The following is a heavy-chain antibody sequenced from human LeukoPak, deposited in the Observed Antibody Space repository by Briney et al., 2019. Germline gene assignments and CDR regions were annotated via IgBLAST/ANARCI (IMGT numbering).Heavy chain of an antibody. D-gene: IGHD3-3*01. Sequence: SETLSLTCAVSGYSISSCYYWGWIRQPPGKGLEWIGSIYHSGSTYYNPSLKSRVTISVDTSKNQFSLKLSSVTAADTAVYYCARVLCDFWSGPYGHWFDPWGQGTLVTVSS. CDR3: ARVLCDFWSGPYGHWFDP. V-gene: IGHV4-38-2*01. J-gene: IGHJ5*02. CDR1: GYSISSCYY. CDR2: IYHSGST.